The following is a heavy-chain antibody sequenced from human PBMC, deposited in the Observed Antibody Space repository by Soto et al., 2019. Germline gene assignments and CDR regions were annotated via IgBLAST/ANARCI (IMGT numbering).Heavy chain of an antibody. CDR3: ARDRRIAVASYYYYYGMDV. D-gene: IGHD6-19*01. J-gene: IGHJ6*02. V-gene: IGHV4-34*01. CDR1: GGSFSGYY. Sequence: SSETLSLTCAVYGGSFSGYYWSWIRQPPGKGLEWIGEINHSGSTNYNPSLKSRVTISVDTSKNQFSLKLSSVTAADTAVYYCARDRRIAVASYYYYYGMDVWGQGTTVTVSS. CDR2: INHSGST.